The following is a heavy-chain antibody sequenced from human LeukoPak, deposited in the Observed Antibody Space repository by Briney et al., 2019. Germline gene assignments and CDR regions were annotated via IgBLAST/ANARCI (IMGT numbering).Heavy chain of an antibody. V-gene: IGHV1-24*01. CDR3: ATVGYYYDSSGYHTLNFDY. CDR1: GYTLTELS. CDR2: FDPEDGET. Sequence: ASVKVSCKVSGYTLTELSMHWVRQAPGKGLEWMGGFDPEDGETIYAQKFQGRVTMTEDTSTDTAYMELSSLRSEDTAVYYCATVGYYYDSSGYHTLNFDYWGQGTLDTVSS. J-gene: IGHJ4*02. D-gene: IGHD3-22*01.